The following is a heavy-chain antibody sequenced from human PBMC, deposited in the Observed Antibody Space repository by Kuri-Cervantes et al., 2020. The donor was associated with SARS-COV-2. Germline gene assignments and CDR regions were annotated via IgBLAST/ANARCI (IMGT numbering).Heavy chain of an antibody. CDR2: ISGSGSST. V-gene: IGHV3-23*01. Sequence: GESLKISCAASGFTFSSYAMSWVRQAPGKGLEWVSSISGSGSSTYYTDSVKGRFTISRDNAKNSLYLQMNSLRAEDTAVYYCASLGAFDIWGQGTMVTVSS. CDR1: GFTFSSYA. CDR3: ASLGAFDI. J-gene: IGHJ3*02.